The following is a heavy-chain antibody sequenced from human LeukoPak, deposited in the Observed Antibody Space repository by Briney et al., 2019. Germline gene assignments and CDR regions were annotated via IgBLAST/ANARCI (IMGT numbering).Heavy chain of an antibody. Sequence: SETLSLTCTVSGGSISSGSYYWSWIWQPAGKGLEWIGRIYTSGSTNYNPSLKSRVTISVDTSKNQFSLKLSSVTAADTAVYYCARHVSDVVVPAAYYYYYYMDVWGKGTTVTVSS. CDR2: IYTSGST. D-gene: IGHD2-2*01. CDR1: GGSISSGSYY. V-gene: IGHV4-61*02. J-gene: IGHJ6*03. CDR3: ARHVSDVVVPAAYYYYYYMDV.